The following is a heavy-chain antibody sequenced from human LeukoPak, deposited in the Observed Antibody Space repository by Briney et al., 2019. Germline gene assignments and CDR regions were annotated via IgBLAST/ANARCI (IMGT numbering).Heavy chain of an antibody. CDR3: AKDIKDYYDSSGPFDAFDI. D-gene: IGHD3-22*01. V-gene: IGHV3-9*01. Sequence: GRSLRLSCVASGFTFDDYAMHWVRQAPGKGLEWVSGISWNSGSIGYADSVKGRFTISRDNAKNSLYLQMNSLRAEDTALYYCAKDIKDYYDSSGPFDAFDIWGQGTMVTVSS. J-gene: IGHJ3*02. CDR1: GFTFDDYA. CDR2: ISWNSGSI.